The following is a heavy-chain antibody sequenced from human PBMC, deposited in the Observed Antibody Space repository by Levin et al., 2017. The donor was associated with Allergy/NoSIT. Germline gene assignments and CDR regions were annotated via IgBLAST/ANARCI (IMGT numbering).Heavy chain of an antibody. CDR3: AKGGRAGYNYPVDFDS. CDR2: ISWHSGDI. CDR1: GFTFDDYG. Sequence: SGGSLRLSCAASGFTFDDYGMHWVRQAPGKGLEWVSGISWHSGDIAYADSVKGRFTISRDNAKNSLYLQMNSLRTEDTAFYYCAKGGRAGYNYPVDFDSWAQGTLVTVSS. V-gene: IGHV3-9*01. J-gene: IGHJ4*01. D-gene: IGHD5-24*01.